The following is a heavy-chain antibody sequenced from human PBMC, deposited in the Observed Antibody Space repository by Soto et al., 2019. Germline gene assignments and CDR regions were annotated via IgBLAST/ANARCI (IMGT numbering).Heavy chain of an antibody. Sequence: ASVKVSCKASGYTFSNSGISWVRQAPGQGLEWLGWINSDNGNTNYAQHLQGRVTLTTDTSTSTAYMDLRSLRSDDTAVYYCARAQGITNFGAYSMYYNGMDVWG. CDR3: ARAQGITNFGAYSMYYNGMDV. V-gene: IGHV1-18*01. CDR1: GYTFSNSG. CDR2: INSDNGNT. D-gene: IGHD3-3*01. J-gene: IGHJ6*02.